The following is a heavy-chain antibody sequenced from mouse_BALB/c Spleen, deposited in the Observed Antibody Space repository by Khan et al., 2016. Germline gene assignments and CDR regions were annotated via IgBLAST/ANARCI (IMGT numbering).Heavy chain of an antibody. CDR3: ANPYYYGISFAY. CDR1: GFDFSRYW. J-gene: IGHJ3*01. D-gene: IGHD1-1*01. Sequence: EVKLLESGGGLVQPGGSLKLSCAAAGFDFSRYWMSWVRQAPGKGLEWIGEINPDSSTINYTPSLKDKFIISRDNAKNSLYLQMSKVRSEDTALSNCANPYYYGISFAYWGQGTLVTVAA. V-gene: IGHV4-1*02. CDR2: INPDSSTI.